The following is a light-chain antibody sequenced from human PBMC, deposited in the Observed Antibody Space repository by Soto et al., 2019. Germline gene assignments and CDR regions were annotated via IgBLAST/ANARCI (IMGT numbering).Light chain of an antibody. CDR2: GAS. CDR1: QSVSSD. Sequence: EIVMTQSPATLSVSPGERATLFCRASQSVSSDLAWYQQKPGQAPRLLIYGASTRATGIPARFSGGGSGTEFTLTISGLRSEDFAVYYCQQYNDWRMYTFGQGTKVDIK. V-gene: IGKV3-15*01. J-gene: IGKJ2*01. CDR3: QQYNDWRMYT.